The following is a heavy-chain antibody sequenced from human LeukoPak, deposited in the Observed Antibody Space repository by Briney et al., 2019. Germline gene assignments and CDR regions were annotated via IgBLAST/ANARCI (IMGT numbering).Heavy chain of an antibody. J-gene: IGHJ4*02. CDR3: SRVVKDIFSGSAPGLPDS. CDR1: GGSISSSSYY. D-gene: IGHD3-9*01. CDR2: IYYSGST. Sequence: NPSETLSLTCTVSGGSISSSSYYWGWIRQPPGKGLEWLGYIYYSGSTNYNPSLKSRVAISVDTSKNQLSLKLSSVTAADTAVYYCSRVVKDIFSGSAPGLPDSWGQGTLITVSS. V-gene: IGHV4-61*05.